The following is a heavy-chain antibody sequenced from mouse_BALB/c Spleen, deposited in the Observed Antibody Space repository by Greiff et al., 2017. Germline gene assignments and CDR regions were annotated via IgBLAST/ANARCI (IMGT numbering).Heavy chain of an antibody. CDR2: IDTSDSYT. Sequence: QVQLQQPGAELVMPGASVKMSCKASGYTFTDYWMHWVKQRPGQGLEWIGAIDTSDSYTSYNQKFKGKATLTVDESSSTAYMQLSSLTSEDSAVYYCARGDYGEFDYWGQGTTLTVSS. V-gene: IGHV1-69*01. J-gene: IGHJ2*01. D-gene: IGHD2-4*01. CDR3: ARGDYGEFDY. CDR1: GYTFTDYW.